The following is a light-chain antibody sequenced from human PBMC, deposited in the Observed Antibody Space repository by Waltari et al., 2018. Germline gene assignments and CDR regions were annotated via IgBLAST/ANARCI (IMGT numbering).Light chain of an antibody. CDR1: QSISGW. J-gene: IGKJ2*01. CDR3: QQYYSYPYT. V-gene: IGKV1-5*02. Sequence: DIQMTQSPSTLSSSVGDRVPILCLAIQSISGWLARYQQKPGKAPKLLIYQASTLQGGVPSRFSGSGSGTEFTRIISSLQPDDFATYYCQQYYSYPYTFGQGTKLEFK. CDR2: QAS.